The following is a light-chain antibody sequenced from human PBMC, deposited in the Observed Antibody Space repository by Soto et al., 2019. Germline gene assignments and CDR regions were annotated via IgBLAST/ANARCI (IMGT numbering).Light chain of an antibody. CDR2: AAS. CDR1: QDVSSR. CDR3: QQANSFPLT. Sequence: DIEMTQSPSSVSSSVGYRLTITCRSSQDVSSRLAWYQQKPGKAPKLLIYAASSLQSGVPSRFSGSGSGTDFTLTISSLQPEDFAVYYCQQANSFPLTFGGGTKVDIK. V-gene: IGKV1-12*01. J-gene: IGKJ4*01.